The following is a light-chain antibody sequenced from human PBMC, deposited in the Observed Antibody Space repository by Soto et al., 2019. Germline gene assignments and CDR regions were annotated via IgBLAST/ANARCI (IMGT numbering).Light chain of an antibody. CDR2: AAS. CDR3: QQTYTSVAT. Sequence: DIQVTQSPSSLSASVGDSVTLSCQTSQRVDSYIHWYQHQAGKAPKLLIYAASTLQDGVPSRFSGGGSVTDFSLIITRLQPEDSATYYCQQTYTSVATFGQGTKV. V-gene: IGKV1-39*01. CDR1: QRVDSY. J-gene: IGKJ1*01.